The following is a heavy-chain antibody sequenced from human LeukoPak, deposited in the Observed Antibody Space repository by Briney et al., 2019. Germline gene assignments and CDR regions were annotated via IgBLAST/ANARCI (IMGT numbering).Heavy chain of an antibody. CDR2: ISSSSSYI. CDR1: GFTFSSYN. V-gene: IGHV3-21*01. D-gene: IGHD6-13*01. CDR3: ARVSNSSSWPYYFDY. Sequence: GGSLRLSCAASGFTFSSYNMNWVRQAPGQGLEWVSSISSSSSYIYYADSVKGRSTISRDNTKNSLYLQINSPRAEDTAVYYCARVSNSSSWPYYFDYWGQGTLVTVSS. J-gene: IGHJ4*02.